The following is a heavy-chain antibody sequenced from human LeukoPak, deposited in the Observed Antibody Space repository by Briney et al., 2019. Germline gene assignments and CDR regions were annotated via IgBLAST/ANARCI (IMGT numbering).Heavy chain of an antibody. V-gene: IGHV3-74*01. CDR2: LPPDELDI. CDR3: ARIGSWAAIPFDY. CDR1: GFTFTNYW. D-gene: IGHD2-21*02. J-gene: IGHJ4*02. Sequence: GGSLRLSCAASGFTFTNYWMHWVRQAPGMGLVWVSRLPPDELDIIYADSVKGRFTVSRDNAKNTVYLQMSSLRAEDTALYFCARIGSWAAIPFDYWGQGTLVTVSS.